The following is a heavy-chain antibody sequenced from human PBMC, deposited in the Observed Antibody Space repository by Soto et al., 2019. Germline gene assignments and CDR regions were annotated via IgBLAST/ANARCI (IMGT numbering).Heavy chain of an antibody. CDR1: GFTFSSYA. D-gene: IGHD6-13*01. Sequence: EVQLLESGGGLVQPGGSLKLTCAASGFTFSSYAMTWARQAPGKGLEWVSTFSGSGGSTYYADSVKGRFTISRDNSKNTLYLQMNSLRAEDTAIYYCAKSVYSSSWHVFDSWGRRTLVTVSS. V-gene: IGHV3-23*01. CDR2: FSGSGGST. CDR3: AKSVYSSSWHVFDS. J-gene: IGHJ4*02.